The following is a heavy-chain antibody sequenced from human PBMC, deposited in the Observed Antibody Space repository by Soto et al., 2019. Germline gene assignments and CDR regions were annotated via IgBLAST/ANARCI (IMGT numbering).Heavy chain of an antibody. CDR1: GYIFLNYA. CDR3: AREYGNYGPDY. D-gene: IGHD4-17*01. CDR2: INADNGNT. J-gene: IGHJ4*02. Sequence: GASVKVSCKASGYIFLNYAIHWVRQAPGQRPEWVGWINADNGNTKYSQKLQGRVTITSDTAANTAYMELSSLRSDDTAQYYCAREYGNYGPDYWGQGTLVTVSS. V-gene: IGHV1-3*01.